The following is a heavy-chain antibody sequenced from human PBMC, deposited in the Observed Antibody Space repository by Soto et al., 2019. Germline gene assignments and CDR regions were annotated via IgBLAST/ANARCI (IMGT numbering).Heavy chain of an antibody. D-gene: IGHD6-19*01. J-gene: IGHJ4*02. CDR3: ATTPGLCLGGTGSPLDF. V-gene: IGHV3-23*01. CDR2: ISGSGGST. Sequence: GGSLRLSCAASGFTFSSYAMSWVRQAPGKGLEWVSAISGSGGSTYYADSVKGRFTISRDNSKNTLYLQMNSLRAEDTAVYYCATTPGLCLGGTGSPLDFGVKGTWDPVS. CDR1: GFTFSSYA.